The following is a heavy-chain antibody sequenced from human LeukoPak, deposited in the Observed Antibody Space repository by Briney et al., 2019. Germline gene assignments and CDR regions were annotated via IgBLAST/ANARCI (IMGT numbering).Heavy chain of an antibody. CDR1: GYTFTSYY. J-gene: IGHJ4*02. CDR3: ARDPLFRVVGAPRQSLGSVY. Sequence: ASVKVSCKASGYTFTSYYMHWVRQAPGQGLEWMGWINPNSAGTNYGQKFQGRVTMTRDTSISTVYMELTRLRSVDTAVYYCARDPLFRVVGAPRQSLGSVYWGQGTLVTVSS. V-gene: IGHV1-2*02. CDR2: INPNSAGT. D-gene: IGHD1-26*01.